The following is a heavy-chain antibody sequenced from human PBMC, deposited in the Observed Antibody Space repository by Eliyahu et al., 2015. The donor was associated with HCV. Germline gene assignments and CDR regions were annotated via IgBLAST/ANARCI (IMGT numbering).Heavy chain of an antibody. D-gene: IGHD2-21*01. Sequence: VQLVQSGADVKKPGASVKVSCKASGYIFTTYHMHWVRQAPGQGLEWIGWINLNNNAAYYEQKFQGRVTLTRDTSSSTAYMELSSLTSDDTAVYYCARDVRFAIPDCSDDSCHRVPDYWGQGTLVTVSS. V-gene: IGHV1-2*02. CDR3: ARDVRFAIPDCSDDSCHRVPDY. J-gene: IGHJ4*02. CDR2: INLNNNAA. CDR1: GYIFTTYH.